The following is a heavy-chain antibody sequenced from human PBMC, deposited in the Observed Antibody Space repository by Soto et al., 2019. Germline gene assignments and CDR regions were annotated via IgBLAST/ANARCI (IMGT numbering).Heavy chain of an antibody. CDR2: INAGNGNT. CDR1: GYTFTSYT. V-gene: IGHV1-3*01. J-gene: IGHJ2*01. CDR3: AGGGSPYWYLDP. Sequence: QVQLVQSGAEVKKPGASVKVSCKASGYTFTSYTMHWVRQAPGQRLEWMGWINAGNGNTKYSQKFQGRVTITRDTSASTTYMGLSSLGSEDTAGYYCAGGGSPYWYLDPWGRGTLVTVSS. D-gene: IGHD1-26*01.